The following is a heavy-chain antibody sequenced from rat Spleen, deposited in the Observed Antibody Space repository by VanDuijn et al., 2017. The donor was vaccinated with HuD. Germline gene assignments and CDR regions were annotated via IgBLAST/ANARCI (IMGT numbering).Heavy chain of an antibody. J-gene: IGHJ2*01. CDR1: GFTFNDYW. Sequence: EVQLVESGGDLVQPGGSLKLSCMASGFTFNDYWMTWIRQAPGKGLEWVASITNNGVSTYCRYSVKVRFTISIDNATNTLYLLLDSLRSEYTATYCYARRRHYDVTFYPSDHWGLGVMVTVST. CDR3: ARRRHYDVTFYPSDH. D-gene: IGHD1-12*02. CDR2: ITNNGVST. V-gene: IGHV5-31*01.